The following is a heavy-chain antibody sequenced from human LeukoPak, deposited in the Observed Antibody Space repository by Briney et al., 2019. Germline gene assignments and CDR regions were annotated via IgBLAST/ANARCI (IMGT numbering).Heavy chain of an antibody. Sequence: GGSLRLSCAASGFTFSYYSMNWVRQAPGKGLQWVSVIYGGGSTYYADSVKGRFTISRDNSKNTLYLQMNSLRAEDTAVYYCARWGDYGAKDWGQGTLVTVSS. CDR3: ARWGDYGAKD. J-gene: IGHJ4*02. V-gene: IGHV3-53*01. CDR2: IYGGGST. CDR1: GFTFSYYS. D-gene: IGHD4-23*01.